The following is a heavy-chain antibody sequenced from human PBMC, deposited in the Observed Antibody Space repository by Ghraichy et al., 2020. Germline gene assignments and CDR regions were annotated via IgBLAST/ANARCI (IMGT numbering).Heavy chain of an antibody. J-gene: IGHJ4*02. D-gene: IGHD3-16*02. CDR2: ISSISSTI. CDR1: GFTFSSYS. V-gene: IGHV3-48*01. CDR3: ARDPLHLGELSSDVN. Sequence: GGSLRLSCAASGFTFSSYSMNWVRQAPGKGLEWVSYISSISSTIYYADSVKGRFTISRDNSKNTLYLQMNSLRAEDTAVYYCARDPLHLGELSSDVNWGQGTLVTVSS.